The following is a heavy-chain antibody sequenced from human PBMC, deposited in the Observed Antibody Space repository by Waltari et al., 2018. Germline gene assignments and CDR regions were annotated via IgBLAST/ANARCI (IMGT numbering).Heavy chain of an antibody. CDR1: GFTFNSYS. V-gene: IGHV3-21*01. CDR2: ISSSSSYI. D-gene: IGHD3-9*01. J-gene: IGHJ4*02. CDR3: ARPYDIFPVVTPFLDY. Sequence: EVQLVESGGGLVKPGGSLRLSCAASGFTFNSYSMNWVRQDPGKGLEWVSSISSSSSYIYYADSVKGRFTISSDNSKNTLDLQMNSLRAEYTAVYYCARPYDIFPVVTPFLDYWGQGTLVTVSS.